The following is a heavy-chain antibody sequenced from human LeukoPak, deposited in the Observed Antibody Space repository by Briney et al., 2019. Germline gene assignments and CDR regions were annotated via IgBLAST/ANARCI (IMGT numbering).Heavy chain of an antibody. D-gene: IGHD3-9*01. Sequence: ASVKVSCKASGYTFTSYDINWVRQATGQGLEWMGWINPNSGGTNYAQKFQGRVTMTRDTSISTAYMELSRLRSDDTAMYYCASEYYDILTGLYYYYGMDVWGQGTTVTVSS. CDR3: ASEYYDILTGLYYYYGMDV. CDR1: GYTFTSYD. J-gene: IGHJ6*02. V-gene: IGHV1-2*02. CDR2: INPNSGGT.